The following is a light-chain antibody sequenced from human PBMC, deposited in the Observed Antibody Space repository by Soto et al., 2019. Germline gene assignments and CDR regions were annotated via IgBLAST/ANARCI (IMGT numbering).Light chain of an antibody. CDR3: SSYTRASTEV. CDR1: DSDVGRYNS. J-gene: IGLJ2*01. CDR2: DVT. V-gene: IGLV2-14*03. Sequence: QSALTQPASVSGSPGQSITVSCAGTDSDVGRYNSVSWYQQHPGKAPKLIIYDVTNRPSGVSNRFSASKSGNTASLTISGLRAEDEADYYCSSYTRASTEVFGGGTKLTVL.